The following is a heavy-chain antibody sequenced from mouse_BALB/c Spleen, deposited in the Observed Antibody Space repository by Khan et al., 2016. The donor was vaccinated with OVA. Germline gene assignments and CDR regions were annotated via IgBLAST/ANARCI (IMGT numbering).Heavy chain of an antibody. Sequence: VQLQQSGAELVKPGASVKLSCTASGFNIKDTHMHWVKQRPEQGLEWIGRIDPVNGNTKYDPKFQGKATITADTSSNTAYLQFSSLTSEDTAGYYCVPSGAGDYFGYWGQGTTLTVSS. CDR3: VPSGAGDYFGY. CDR1: GFNIKDTH. D-gene: IGHD3-3*01. V-gene: IGHV14-3*02. CDR2: IDPVNGNT. J-gene: IGHJ2*01.